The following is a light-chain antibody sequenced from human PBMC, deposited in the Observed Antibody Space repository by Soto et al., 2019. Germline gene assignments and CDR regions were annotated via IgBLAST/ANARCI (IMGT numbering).Light chain of an antibody. Sequence: TQSPSTLSVSIGDNVTISCRASQTISSWLAWYQQKPGKAPKLLIYSASKWKSGIPARFSGSGSGTEFTLTISSMEPDDFAAYCCQQYGSYSGAFGQGTKVDIK. CDR3: QQYGSYSGA. V-gene: IGKV1-5*01. CDR1: QTISSW. J-gene: IGKJ1*01. CDR2: SAS.